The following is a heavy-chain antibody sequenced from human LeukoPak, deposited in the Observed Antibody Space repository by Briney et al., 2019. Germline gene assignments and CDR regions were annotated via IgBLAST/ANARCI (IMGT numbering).Heavy chain of an antibody. CDR1: GYTFTSYD. D-gene: IGHD3-10*01. CDR2: IIPIFGTA. CDR3: ARDTMVRGVIDRWFDP. J-gene: IGHJ5*02. Sequence: SVKVSCKASGYTFTSYDINWVRQAPGQGLEWMGGIIPIFGTANYAQKFQGRVTITTDESTSTAYMELSSLRSEDTAVYYCARDTMVRGVIDRWFDPWGQGTLVTVSS. V-gene: IGHV1-69*05.